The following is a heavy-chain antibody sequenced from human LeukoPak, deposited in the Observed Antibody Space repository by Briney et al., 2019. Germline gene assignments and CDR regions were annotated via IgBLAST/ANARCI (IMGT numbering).Heavy chain of an antibody. D-gene: IGHD3-22*01. CDR3: ARVGDSSGYYYYFDY. CDR2: ISSSSSTI. CDR1: GFTFSSHS. V-gene: IGHV3-48*02. J-gene: IGHJ4*02. Sequence: GGSLRLSCAASGFTFSSHSMNWVRQAPGKGLEWVSYISSSSSTIYYADSVKGRFTISRDNAKNSLYLQMNSLRDEDTAVYYCARVGDSSGYYYYFDYWGQGTLVTVSS.